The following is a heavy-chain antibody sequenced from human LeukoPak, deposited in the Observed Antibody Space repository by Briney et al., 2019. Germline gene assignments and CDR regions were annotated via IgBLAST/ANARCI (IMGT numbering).Heavy chain of an antibody. CDR1: GGTFSSYA. D-gene: IGHD5-18*01. Sequence: ASVKVSCKASGGTFSSYAISWVRQAPGQGLEWMGRINPNSGGANYAQKFQGRVTMTRDTSITTAYMELSRLRSDDTAVYYCAREYSYGFYFDYWGQGTLVTVSS. V-gene: IGHV1-2*06. J-gene: IGHJ4*02. CDR3: AREYSYGFYFDY. CDR2: INPNSGGA.